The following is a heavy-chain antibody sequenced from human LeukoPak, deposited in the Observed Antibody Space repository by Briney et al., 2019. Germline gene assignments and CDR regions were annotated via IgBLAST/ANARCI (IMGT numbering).Heavy chain of an antibody. CDR2: ISDDGRSP. J-gene: IGHJ4*02. D-gene: IGHD5-18*01. V-gene: IGHV3-23*01. CDR1: GFTFRSYA. CDR3: AKAFSIQLWTLCDY. Sequence: GGSLRLSCEASGFTFRSYAMSWVRQPPGRGLQYVSGISDDGRSPYYADSVKGRFTISRDNSKNTLYLLMNNLRVEDTAVYYCAKAFSIQLWTLCDYWGQGTLVTVSS.